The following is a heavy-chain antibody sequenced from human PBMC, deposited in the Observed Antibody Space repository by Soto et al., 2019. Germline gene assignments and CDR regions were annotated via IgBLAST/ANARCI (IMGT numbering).Heavy chain of an antibody. CDR2: IYYSGGT. J-gene: IGHJ6*02. Sequence: PSETLSLTCTVSGGSISSGDYYWSWIRQPPGKGLEWIGYIYYSGGTYYNPSLKSRVTISVDTSKNQFSLKLSSVTAADTAVYYCARDQGYCSGGSCYGENYYYYGMDVWGQGTTVTVSS. D-gene: IGHD2-15*01. CDR1: GGSISSGDYY. V-gene: IGHV4-30-4*01. CDR3: ARDQGYCSGGSCYGENYYYYGMDV.